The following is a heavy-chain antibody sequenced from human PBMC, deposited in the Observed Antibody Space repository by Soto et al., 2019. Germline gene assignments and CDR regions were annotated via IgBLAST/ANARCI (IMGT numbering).Heavy chain of an antibody. CDR1: GDSVSSNSAA. D-gene: IGHD2-21*02. J-gene: IGHJ6*02. CDR2: TYYRSRWYN. CDR3: TKQKGDSRTYNGMDV. V-gene: IGHV6-1*01. Sequence: SQTLSLTCVISGDSVSSNSAAWNWIRQSPSRGLEWLGRTYYRSRWYNDSAVSVRSRITVIADTSKNQFSLHLNSVTPEDTAVYYCTKQKGDSRTYNGMDVWGQGTTVTVSS.